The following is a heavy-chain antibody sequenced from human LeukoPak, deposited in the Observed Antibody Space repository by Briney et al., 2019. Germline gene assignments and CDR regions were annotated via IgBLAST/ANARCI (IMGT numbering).Heavy chain of an antibody. V-gene: IGHV4-59*01. CDR2: IYYSGST. CDR1: GGSISSYY. CDR3: ARSYYDSSGYSPAPWLGY. D-gene: IGHD3-22*01. Sequence: SETLSLTCTVSGGSISSYYWSWIRQPPGKGLEWIGYIYYSGSTNYNPSLKSRVTISVDTSKNQFSLKLSSVTAADTAVYCCARSYYDSSGYSPAPWLGYWGQGTLVTVSS. J-gene: IGHJ4*02.